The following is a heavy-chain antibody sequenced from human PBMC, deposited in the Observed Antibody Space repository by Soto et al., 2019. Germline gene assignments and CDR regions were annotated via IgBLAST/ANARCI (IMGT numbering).Heavy chain of an antibody. V-gene: IGHV4-59*08. CDR3: ARRYGYYFDY. D-gene: IGHD4-17*01. CDR2: IYYSGST. Sequence: SETLSLTCSDSGGSISSYYCSWIRQPPGKGLEWIGYIYYSGSTNYNPSLKSRLTISVDTSKNQLSLKLSSVTAADTAVYYCARRYGYYFDYWGQGTLVTVSS. CDR1: GGSISSYY. J-gene: IGHJ4*02.